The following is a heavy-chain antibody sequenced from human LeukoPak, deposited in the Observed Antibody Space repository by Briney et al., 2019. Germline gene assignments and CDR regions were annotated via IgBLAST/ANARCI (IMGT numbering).Heavy chain of an antibody. Sequence: SVKVSCKASGGTFSSYAISWVRQAPGQGLEWMGGIIPIFGTANYAQKFQGRVTITADESTSTAYMELSSLRSEDTAVYYCAREFEYSSSSASDAFDIWGQGTMVTVSS. J-gene: IGHJ3*02. CDR1: GGTFSSYA. D-gene: IGHD6-6*01. CDR2: IIPIFGTA. CDR3: AREFEYSSSSASDAFDI. V-gene: IGHV1-69*01.